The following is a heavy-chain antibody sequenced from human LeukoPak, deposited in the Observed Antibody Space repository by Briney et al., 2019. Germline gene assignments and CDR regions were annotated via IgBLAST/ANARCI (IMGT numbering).Heavy chain of an antibody. V-gene: IGHV1-18*01. J-gene: IGHJ6*02. Sequence: GGSLRLSCAASGFTFTSYGISWVRQAPGQGLEWMGWISAYNGNTNYAQKLQGRVTMTTDTSTSTAYMELRSLRSDDTAVYYCARVLNYYYYGMDVWGQGTTVTVSS. CDR3: ARVLNYYYYGMDV. CDR2: ISAYNGNT. CDR1: GFTFTSYG.